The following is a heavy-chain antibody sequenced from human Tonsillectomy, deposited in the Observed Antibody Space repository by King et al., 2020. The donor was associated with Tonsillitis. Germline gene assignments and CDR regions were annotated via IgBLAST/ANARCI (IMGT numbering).Heavy chain of an antibody. CDR1: GFTFSSYG. J-gene: IGHJ3*02. D-gene: IGHD3-22*01. CDR3: AKTYYYDSSAYYLRDAFDI. V-gene: IGHV3-30*18. Sequence: VQLVESGGGVVQPGRSLRLSCAASGFTFSSYGMHWVRQAPGKGLEWVAVISYDGSEKYYADSVKGRFTISRDNPKNTLYLQMNSLRAEDTAVYYCAKTYYYDSSAYYLRDAFDIWGQGTMVTVSS. CDR2: ISYDGSEK.